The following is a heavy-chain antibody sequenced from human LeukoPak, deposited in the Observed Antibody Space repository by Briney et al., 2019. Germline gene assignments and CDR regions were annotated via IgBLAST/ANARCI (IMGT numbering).Heavy chain of an antibody. J-gene: IGHJ4*02. CDR2: IYYSGST. CDR3: AREDGSTSCYTL. Sequence: SETLSLTCTVSGGSINSGDYYWSWIRQPPGKGLEWIGYIYYSGSTYYNPSLKSRVTISVDTSKNQFSLKLSSVTAADTAVYYCAREDGSTSCYTLWGQGTLVTVSS. D-gene: IGHD2-2*02. V-gene: IGHV4-30-4*08. CDR1: GGSINSGDYY.